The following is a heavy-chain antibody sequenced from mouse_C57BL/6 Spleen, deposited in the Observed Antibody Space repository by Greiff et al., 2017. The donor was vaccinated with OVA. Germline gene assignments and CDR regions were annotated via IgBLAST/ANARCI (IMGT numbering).Heavy chain of an antibody. CDR1: GYTFTSYW. V-gene: IGHV1-64*01. Sequence: VQLQQPGAELVKPGASVKLSCKASGYTFTSYWMPWVQQRPGQGLEWIGMIHPNSGSTNYNEKFKSKATLTVDKSSSTAYMQLSSLTSEDSAVYYCAREGDYDEGGHLDDWGQGTTLTVSS. CDR2: IHPNSGST. J-gene: IGHJ2*01. CDR3: AREGDYDEGGHLDD. D-gene: IGHD2-4*01.